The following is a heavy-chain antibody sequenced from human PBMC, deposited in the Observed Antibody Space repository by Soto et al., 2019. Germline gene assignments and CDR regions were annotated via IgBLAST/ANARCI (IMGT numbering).Heavy chain of an antibody. D-gene: IGHD4-17*01. J-gene: IGHJ4*02. CDR2: IDREGSDT. Sequence: EVQLVDSGGGLIHPGVSLRLACAAAGFTFSSYWMHWVRQTPGTGRVGVSRIDREGSDTAYADSVKGRFTISGDNDKNTMYMQIHSMRAEDTAVYYCARATTTVTTRPTLGYWGQGTLVTVSS. CDR1: GFTFSSYW. CDR3: ARATTTVTTRPTLGY. V-gene: IGHV3-74*01.